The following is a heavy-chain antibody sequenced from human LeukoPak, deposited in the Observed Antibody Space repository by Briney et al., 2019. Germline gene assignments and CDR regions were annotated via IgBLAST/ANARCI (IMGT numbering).Heavy chain of an antibody. CDR3: AREGSSHDYGDYVDAFDI. CDR1: GGSISSYY. Sequence: PSETLSLTCTVSGGSISSYYWSWNRQPPGKGLEWIGYIYYSGSTNYNPSLKGRVTISVDTSKNQFSLKLSSVTAADTAVYYCAREGSSHDYGDYVDAFDIWGQGTMVTVSS. V-gene: IGHV4-59*01. J-gene: IGHJ3*02. CDR2: IYYSGST. D-gene: IGHD4-17*01.